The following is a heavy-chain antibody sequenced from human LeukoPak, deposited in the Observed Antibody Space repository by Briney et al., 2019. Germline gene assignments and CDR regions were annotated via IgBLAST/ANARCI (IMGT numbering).Heavy chain of an antibody. CDR3: AIHGSGSYGYRFDP. D-gene: IGHD3-10*01. V-gene: IGHV4-59*12. CDR2: IYYSGST. Sequence: SETLSLTCAVSGGSISSYYWSWIRPPPGKGLEWIGYIYYSGSTNYNPSLKSRVTISVDTSKNQFSLKLSSVTAADTAVYYCAIHGSGSYGYRFDPWGQGTLVTVSS. CDR1: GGSISSYY. J-gene: IGHJ5*02.